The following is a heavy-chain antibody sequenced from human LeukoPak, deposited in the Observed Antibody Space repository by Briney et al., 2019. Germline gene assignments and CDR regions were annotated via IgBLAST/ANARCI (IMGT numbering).Heavy chain of an antibody. CDR2: IGNDGRAK. CDR1: GFTFSSHG. CDR3: AKVWNSCPSGSTSCSRAAYYYYYYMDV. J-gene: IGHJ6*03. V-gene: IGHV3-33*03. Sequence: GGSLRLSCVASGFTFSSHGMHWVRQAPGKGLEWVAVIGNDGRAKRYAESVEGRFTLSRDNSKNSVYLQMSSLRPEDTAVYYCAKVWNSCPSGSTSCSRAAYYYYYYMDVWGKGTTVTVSS. D-gene: IGHD2-2*01.